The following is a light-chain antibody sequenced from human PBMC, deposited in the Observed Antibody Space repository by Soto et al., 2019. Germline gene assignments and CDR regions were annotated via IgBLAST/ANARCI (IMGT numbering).Light chain of an antibody. CDR2: GAS. CDR3: QQYGSSLFT. CDR1: QRVSSSY. Sequence: EIVLTQSPGTLSLSPGERATLSCMASQRVSSSYLAWYQQKPGQAPRLLIYGASSRATGIPDRFSGSGSGTDFTLTISRLEPEDFAVYYCQQYGSSLFTVGPGTKVDIK. V-gene: IGKV3-20*01. J-gene: IGKJ3*01.